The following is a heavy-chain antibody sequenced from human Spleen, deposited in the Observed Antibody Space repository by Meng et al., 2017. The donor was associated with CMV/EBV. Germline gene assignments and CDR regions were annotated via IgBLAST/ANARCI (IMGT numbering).Heavy chain of an antibody. CDR2: IHLDGSKK. Sequence: GESLKISCAASGFTFTDYWMSWIRQAPGKGLEWVASIHLDGSKKYYLDSVRGRFTISRDNAKNSVDLQMINLRDDDMAVYYCARKRGDNYDFWSGFGGMDVWGQGTTVTVSS. J-gene: IGHJ6*02. D-gene: IGHD3-3*01. V-gene: IGHV3-7*01. CDR1: GFTFTDYW. CDR3: ARKRGDNYDFWSGFGGMDV.